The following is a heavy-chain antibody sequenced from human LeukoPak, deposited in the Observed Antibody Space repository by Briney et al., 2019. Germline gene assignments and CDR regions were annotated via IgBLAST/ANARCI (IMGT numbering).Heavy chain of an antibody. V-gene: IGHV3-23*01. CDR1: GFTFSNYA. CDR3: AKQGCSGGSCYFDY. J-gene: IGHJ4*02. CDR2: IRGSDYST. D-gene: IGHD2-15*01. Sequence: PGGSLRLSCAASGFTFSNYAMSWVRQAPGKGLEWVSGIRGSDYSTYYADSVKGRFTISRDNSKNTPYLQMNSLRAEDTAVYNCAKQGCSGGSCYFDYWGQGTLVTVSS.